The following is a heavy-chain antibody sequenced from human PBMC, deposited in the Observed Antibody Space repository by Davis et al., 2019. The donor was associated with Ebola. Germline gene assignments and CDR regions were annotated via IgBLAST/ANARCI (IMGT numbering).Heavy chain of an antibody. Sequence: GESLKVSCKASGYTFTSYYMHWVRQAPGQGLEWMGIINPSGGSTSYAQKFQGRVTMTSDTSTSTVYMELSSLRSEDTAVYYCAREGLELGATDGWGQGTLVTVSS. D-gene: IGHD1-26*01. J-gene: IGHJ4*02. CDR1: GYTFTSYY. CDR3: AREGLELGATDG. V-gene: IGHV1-46*01. CDR2: INPSGGST.